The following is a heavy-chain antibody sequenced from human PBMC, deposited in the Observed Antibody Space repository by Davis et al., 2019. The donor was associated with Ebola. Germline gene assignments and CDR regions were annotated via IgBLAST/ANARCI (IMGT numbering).Heavy chain of an antibody. V-gene: IGHV3-7*03. CDR1: GFTFSSYW. Sequence: PGGSLRLSCAASGFTFSSYWMSWVRQAPGKGLEWVANIKQDGSEKYYVDSVKGRFTISRDNAKNSLYLQMNSLRAEDTAVYYCARDLSAYYDILTGYYGYWGQGTLVTVSS. CDR2: IKQDGSEK. CDR3: ARDLSAYYDILTGYYGY. J-gene: IGHJ4*02. D-gene: IGHD3-9*01.